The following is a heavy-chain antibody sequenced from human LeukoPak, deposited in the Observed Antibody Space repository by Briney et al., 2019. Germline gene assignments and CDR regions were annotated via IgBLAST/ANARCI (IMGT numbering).Heavy chain of an antibody. J-gene: IGHJ4*02. V-gene: IGHV4-59*01. CDR3: ARGNSGSYSQFDY. D-gene: IGHD1-26*01. CDR1: GGSISTYY. Sequence: SETLSLTCTVSGGSISTYYWSWIRQPPGKGLEWIGYIYYSGSTNYIPSLKSRVTISVDTSKNQFSLKLTSVTAADTAVYYCARGNSGSYSQFDYWGQGTLVTVSS. CDR2: IYYSGST.